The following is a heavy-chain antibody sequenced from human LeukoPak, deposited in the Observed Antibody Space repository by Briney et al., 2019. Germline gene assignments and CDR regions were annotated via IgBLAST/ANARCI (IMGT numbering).Heavy chain of an antibody. V-gene: IGHV1-2*02. D-gene: IGHD1-26*01. Sequence: GASVKVSCKASGYTFTGYYMHWVRQAPGQGLEWMGWINPNSGGTNYAQKFQGRVTMTRDTSISTAYMELSRLRSDDTAAYYCAREKVGGLNSGSYQFDYWGQGTLVTVSS. CDR3: AREKVGGLNSGSYQFDY. J-gene: IGHJ4*02. CDR2: INPNSGGT. CDR1: GYTFTGYY.